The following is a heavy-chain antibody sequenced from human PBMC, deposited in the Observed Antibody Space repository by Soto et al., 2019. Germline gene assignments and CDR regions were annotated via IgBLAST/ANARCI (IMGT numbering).Heavy chain of an antibody. CDR1: GFSLRTSGVG. J-gene: IGHJ5*02. Sequence: QITLKESGPTLVKPTQTLTLTCIFSGFSLRTSGVGVGWIRQPPGKALEWLGFIYWNDDKRYSPSLKSRLTITNDTSKNQVVLTMTNMDPVDTATYYCAKRGSGGWYGWFDPWGPGTLVTVSS. V-gene: IGHV2-5*01. CDR2: IYWNDDK. CDR3: AKRGSGGWYGWFDP. D-gene: IGHD6-19*01.